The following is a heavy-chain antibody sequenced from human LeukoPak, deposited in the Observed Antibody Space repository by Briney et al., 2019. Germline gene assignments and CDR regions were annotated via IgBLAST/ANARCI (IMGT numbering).Heavy chain of an antibody. J-gene: IGHJ4*02. CDR1: GFTFSSYA. CDR3: ARGSSWSSWYFDY. V-gene: IGHV3-30-3*01. D-gene: IGHD6-13*01. CDR2: ISYDGSNK. Sequence: GGSLRLSCAASGFTFSSYAMHWVRQAPGKGLEWVTVISYDGSNKYYADSVKGRFTISRDNSKNTLYLQMNSLRAEDTAVYYCARGSSWSSWYFDYWGQGTLVTVSS.